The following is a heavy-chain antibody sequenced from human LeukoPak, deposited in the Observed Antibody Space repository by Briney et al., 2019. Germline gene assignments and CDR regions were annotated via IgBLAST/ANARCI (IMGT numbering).Heavy chain of an antibody. J-gene: IGHJ4*02. D-gene: IGHD2-2*01. Sequence: GGSLRLSCAASGFTFSGYSMNWVRQAPGKGLEWVSSITSSSTYIYYADSVKGRFAISRDNAKNSLYLQMNSLRAEDTAVYYCAKGETSWTLPNDYWGQGTLVTVS. CDR2: ITSSSTYI. V-gene: IGHV3-21*01. CDR1: GFTFSGYS. CDR3: AKGETSWTLPNDY.